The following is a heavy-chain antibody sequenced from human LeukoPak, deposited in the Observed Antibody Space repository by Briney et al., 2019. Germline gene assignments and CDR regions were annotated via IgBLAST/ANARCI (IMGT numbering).Heavy chain of an antibody. V-gene: IGHV1-8*01. CDR1: GYTFTSYD. CDR3: ARASYYDFWSGYYSFYMDV. Sequence: ASVKVSCKASGYTFTSYDINWVRQATGQGLEWMGWVNPNSGNTGYAQKFQGRVTMTRNTSISTAYMELSSLRSEDTAVYYCARASYYDFWSGYYSFYMDVWGKGTTVTVSS. J-gene: IGHJ6*03. CDR2: VNPNSGNT. D-gene: IGHD3-3*01.